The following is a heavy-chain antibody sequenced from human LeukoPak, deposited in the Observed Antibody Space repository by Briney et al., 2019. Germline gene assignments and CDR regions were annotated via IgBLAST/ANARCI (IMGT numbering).Heavy chain of an antibody. J-gene: IGHJ5*02. CDR2: LYYSGST. V-gene: IGHV4-39*07. Sequence: SETLSLTCTVSGGSITNSNHYWGWIRQPPGKGLEWIGSLYYSGSTYSNPSLKSRVSISTETSKNQFSLKLSSVTAADTAVYYCARGATYYYDSRGYYHGLFDPWGQGTLVTVSS. D-gene: IGHD3-22*01. CDR1: GGSITNSNHY. CDR3: ARGATYYYDSRGYYHGLFDP.